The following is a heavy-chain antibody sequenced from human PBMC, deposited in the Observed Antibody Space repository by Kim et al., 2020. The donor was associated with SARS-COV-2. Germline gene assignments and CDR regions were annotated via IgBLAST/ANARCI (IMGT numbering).Heavy chain of an antibody. CDR3: AGAYYDILTGLFDY. Sequence: GGSLRLSCAASGFTFSSYEMNWVRQAPGKGLEWVSYISSSGSTIYYADSVKGRFTISRDNAKNSLYLQMNSLRAEDTAVYYCAGAYYDILTGLFDYWGQGTLVTVCS. J-gene: IGHJ4*02. CDR1: GFTFSSYE. D-gene: IGHD3-9*01. CDR2: ISSSGSTI. V-gene: IGHV3-48*03.